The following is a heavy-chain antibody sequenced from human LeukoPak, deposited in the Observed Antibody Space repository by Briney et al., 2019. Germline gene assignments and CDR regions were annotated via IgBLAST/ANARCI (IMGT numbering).Heavy chain of an antibody. V-gene: IGHV4-59*02. Sequence: SETLSLTCTVSGGSVSSYYWSWIRQPPGKGLEWIGYIYYSGSTNYNPSLKSRVTISVDTSKNQFSLKLSSVTAADTAVYYCARDRYCGGDCTPGAFDIWGQGTMVTVSS. CDR1: GGSVSSYY. D-gene: IGHD2-21*02. CDR3: ARDRYCGGDCTPGAFDI. J-gene: IGHJ3*02. CDR2: IYYSGST.